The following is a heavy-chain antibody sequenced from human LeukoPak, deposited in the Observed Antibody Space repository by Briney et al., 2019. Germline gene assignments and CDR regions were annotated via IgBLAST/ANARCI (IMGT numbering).Heavy chain of an antibody. J-gene: IGHJ4*02. CDR1: GFTFSSYA. Sequence: GGSLRLSCAASGFTFSSYAMSWVRQAPGKGLEWVSAISGSGGSTYYADSVKGRFIISRDNSKNTLYLQMNSLRAEDTAVYYCAKDLRYSSSSYYFDYWGQGTLVTVSS. D-gene: IGHD6-6*01. CDR2: ISGSGGST. CDR3: AKDLRYSSSSYYFDY. V-gene: IGHV3-23*01.